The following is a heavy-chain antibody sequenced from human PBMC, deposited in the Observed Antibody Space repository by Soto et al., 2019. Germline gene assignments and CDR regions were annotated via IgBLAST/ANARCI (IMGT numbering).Heavy chain of an antibody. V-gene: IGHV4-31*03. CDR1: GGSISSGGYY. D-gene: IGHD3-3*01. CDR3: ARGLLGHDFWSGHFDY. CDR2: IYYSGST. Sequence: QVQLQESGPGLVKPSQTLSLTCTVSGGSISSGGYYWSWIRQHPGRGLEWIGYIYYSGSTYYNPSLKSRVTISVDTSKNQFSLKLSSVTAADTAVYYCARGLLGHDFWSGHFDYWGQGTLVTVSS. J-gene: IGHJ4*02.